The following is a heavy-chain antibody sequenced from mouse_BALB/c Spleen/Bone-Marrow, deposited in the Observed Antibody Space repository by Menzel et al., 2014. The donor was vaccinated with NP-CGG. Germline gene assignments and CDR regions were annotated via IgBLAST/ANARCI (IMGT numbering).Heavy chain of an antibody. Sequence: DVHLVESGPGLVKPSQSLSLTCTVTGYSITSDYAWNWIRQFPGNKLEWMGYISYSGSTSYNPSLKSRISITRDTSKNQFFLQLNSVTTEDTATYYCARGTLRGALDYWGQGTSVTVSS. CDR1: GYSITSDYA. D-gene: IGHD2-14*01. CDR2: ISYSGST. J-gene: IGHJ4*01. CDR3: ARGTLRGALDY. V-gene: IGHV3-2*02.